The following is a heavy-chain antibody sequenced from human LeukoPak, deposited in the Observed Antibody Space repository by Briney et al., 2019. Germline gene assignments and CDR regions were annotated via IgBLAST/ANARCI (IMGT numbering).Heavy chain of an antibody. J-gene: IGHJ5*02. CDR3: ARLIKGGYPRLYNWFDP. CDR2: IIPIFGTA. CDR1: GGTFSSYA. Sequence: ASVKVSCKASGGTFSSYAISWVRQAPGQGLEWMGGIIPIFGTANYAQKFQGRVTITTDESTSTAHMELSSLRSEDTAVYYCARLIKGGYPRLYNWFDPWGQGTLVTVSS. D-gene: IGHD1-26*01. V-gene: IGHV1-69*05.